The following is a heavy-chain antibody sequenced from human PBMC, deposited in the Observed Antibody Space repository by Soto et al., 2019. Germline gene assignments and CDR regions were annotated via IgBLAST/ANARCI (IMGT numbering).Heavy chain of an antibody. D-gene: IGHD3-9*01. V-gene: IGHV1-18*01. J-gene: IGHJ3*02. CDR3: ARFHYYILTRWPGGFEI. CDR1: GYTFTSYG. CDR2: ISGYNGNT. Sequence: ASVKVSCKASGYTFTSYGISWVRQAPGQGLEWMGWISGYNGNTNYAQKFQGRVTMTKDTSTSSVYMELKSLRSDDTAVYYCARFHYYILTRWPGGFEIWGQGTMVTVSS.